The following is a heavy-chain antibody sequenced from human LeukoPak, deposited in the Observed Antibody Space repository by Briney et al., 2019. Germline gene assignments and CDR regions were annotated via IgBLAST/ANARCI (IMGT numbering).Heavy chain of an antibody. CDR3: EKDQIQTQLLWFGDFPTPFDY. V-gene: IGHV3-23*01. CDR1: GFTFSSCA. Sequence: PGGSLRLSCAASGFTFSSCAMSWVRQAPGKGLEWVSAISGSGGSTYYADSVKGRFTISRDNSKNTLYLQMNSLRAEDTAVYYCEKDQIQTQLLWFGDFPTPFDYWGQGTLVTVSS. CDR2: ISGSGGST. D-gene: IGHD3-10*01. J-gene: IGHJ4*02.